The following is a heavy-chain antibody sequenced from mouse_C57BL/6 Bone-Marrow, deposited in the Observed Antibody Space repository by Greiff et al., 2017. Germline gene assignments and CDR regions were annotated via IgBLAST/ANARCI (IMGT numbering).Heavy chain of an antibody. CDR1: GFTFSDYG. CDR2: ISNLAYSI. Sequence: EVKLVESGGGLVQPGGSLKLSCAASGFTFSDYGMAWVRQAPRKGPEWVAFISNLAYSIYYADTVSGRFTISRENAKNTLYLEMSSLRSEDTAMYYCARQGYYYGSGWYFDVWGTGTTVTVSS. V-gene: IGHV5-15*04. CDR3: ARQGYYYGSGWYFDV. D-gene: IGHD1-1*01. J-gene: IGHJ1*03.